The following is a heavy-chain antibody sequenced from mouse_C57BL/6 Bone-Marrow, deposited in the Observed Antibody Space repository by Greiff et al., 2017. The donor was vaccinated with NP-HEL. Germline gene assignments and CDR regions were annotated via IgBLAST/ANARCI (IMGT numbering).Heavy chain of an antibody. CDR3: ARDEDYGSLDY. V-gene: IGHV5-16*01. Sequence: EVKVVESEGGLVQPGSSMKLSCTASGFTFSDYYMAWVRQVPEKGLEWVANINYDGSSTYYLDSLKSRFIISRDNAKNILYLQMSSLKSEDTATYYCARDEDYGSLDYWGQGTTLTVSS. CDR2: INYDGSST. CDR1: GFTFSDYY. J-gene: IGHJ2*01. D-gene: IGHD1-1*01.